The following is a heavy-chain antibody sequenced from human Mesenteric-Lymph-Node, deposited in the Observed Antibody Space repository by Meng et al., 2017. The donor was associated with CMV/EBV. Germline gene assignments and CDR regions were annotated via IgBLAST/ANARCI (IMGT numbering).Heavy chain of an antibody. CDR1: TFSSYA. CDR2: IIPIFGTA. Sequence: TFSSYAISWVRQATGQGLEGMGGIIPIFGTANYAQKCQGRVTITADESTSTAYMELSSLRSEDTAVYYCARARVNYYGSGSYGWFDPWGQGTLVTVSS. CDR3: ARARVNYYGSGSYGWFDP. J-gene: IGHJ5*02. D-gene: IGHD3-10*01. V-gene: IGHV1-69*01.